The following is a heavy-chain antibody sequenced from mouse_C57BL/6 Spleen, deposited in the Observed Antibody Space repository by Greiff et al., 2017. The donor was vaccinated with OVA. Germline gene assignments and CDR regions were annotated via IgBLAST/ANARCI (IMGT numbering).Heavy chain of an antibody. CDR2: IRLKSDNYAT. D-gene: IGHD1-1*01. CDR1: GFTFSNYW. CDR3: TGLYYYGRSWWFAY. Sequence: EVQLEESGGGLVQPGGSMKLSCVASGFTFSNYWMNWVRQSPEKGLEWVAQIRLKSDNYATHYAESVKGRFTISRDDSKSSVYLQLNNLKAEDTGIYYCTGLYYYGRSWWFAYCGQVTLVIVSA. J-gene: IGHJ3*01. V-gene: IGHV6-3*01.